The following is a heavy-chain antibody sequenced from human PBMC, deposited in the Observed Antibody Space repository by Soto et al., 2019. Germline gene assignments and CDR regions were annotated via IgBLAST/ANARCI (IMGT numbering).Heavy chain of an antibody. Sequence: SQTLSLTWTVAGGAMSNYYWRWIRQHPGKGLEWIGYIYYSGSTNYNPSLKSRVTISVDTSKNQFSLKLSSVTAADTVVYYCGRDGITGTTFGYPGEGTLVNVS. CDR2: IYYSGST. J-gene: IGHJ4*02. D-gene: IGHD1-7*01. CDR3: GRDGITGTTFGY. CDR1: GGAMSNYY. V-gene: IGHV4-59*01.